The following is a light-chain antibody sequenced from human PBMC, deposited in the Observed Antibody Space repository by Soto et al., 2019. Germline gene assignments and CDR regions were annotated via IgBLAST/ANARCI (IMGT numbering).Light chain of an antibody. CDR2: GAS. J-gene: IGKJ1*01. V-gene: IGKV3-15*01. CDR1: QSVSSN. CDR3: QQYNNWRT. Sequence: EIVMTQSPATLSVSPGERATLSRRASQSVSSNLAWYQQKPGQAPRLLIYGASTRATGIPARFSGSGSGTEFTLTISSLQSEDFAVYYCQQYNNWRTFGQGTKVDIK.